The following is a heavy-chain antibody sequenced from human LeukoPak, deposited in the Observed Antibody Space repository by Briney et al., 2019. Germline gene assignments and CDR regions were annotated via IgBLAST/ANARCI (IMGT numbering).Heavy chain of an antibody. CDR2: IYYGGLT. CDR3: ARLPILGVVDY. D-gene: IGHD1-26*01. J-gene: IGHJ4*02. Sequence: SETLSLTCSVSGGSINTRSYYWGWIRQPPGKGLEWIGSIYYGGLTYYNPSLKSRVTLSADTSRNHFFLKVNSVTAADTSVYYCARLPILGVVDYWGQGILVTVFS. CDR1: GGSINTRSYY. V-gene: IGHV4-39*02.